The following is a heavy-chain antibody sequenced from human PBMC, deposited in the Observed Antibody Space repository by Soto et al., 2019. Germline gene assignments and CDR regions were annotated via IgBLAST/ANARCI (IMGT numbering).Heavy chain of an antibody. CDR1: GGSISSGGYS. V-gene: IGHV4-30-2*01. D-gene: IGHD3-3*01. CDR2: IYHSGSS. J-gene: IGHJ5*02. CDR3: ARAGYYDFWSGVGWFDP. Sequence: SETLSLTCAVSGGSISSGGYSWSWIRQPPGKGLEWIGYIYHSGSSYYNPSLKSRVTISVDRSKNQFSLKLSSVTAADTAVYYCARAGYYDFWSGVGWFDPWGQGTLVTVSS.